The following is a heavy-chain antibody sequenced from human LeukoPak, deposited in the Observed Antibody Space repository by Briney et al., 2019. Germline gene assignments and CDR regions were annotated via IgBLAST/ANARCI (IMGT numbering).Heavy chain of an antibody. D-gene: IGHD1-26*01. CDR1: GGSISSSSHY. V-gene: IGHV4-39*01. CDR3: ARPIIVGAADYFDY. CDR2: IYYSGST. J-gene: IGHJ4*02. Sequence: SETLSLTCTVSGGSISSSSHYWGWIRQPPGKGLEWIGSIYYSGSTYYNPSLKSRVTISVDTSRNQFSLKLSSVTAADTAVYYCARPIIVGAADYFDYWGQGTLVTVSS.